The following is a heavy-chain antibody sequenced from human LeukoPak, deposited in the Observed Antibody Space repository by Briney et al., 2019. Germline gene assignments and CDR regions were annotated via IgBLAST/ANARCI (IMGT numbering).Heavy chain of an antibody. CDR2: INPNSGGT. CDR3: ASLIAAAGIHWFDP. J-gene: IGHJ5*02. CDR1: GYTFTGYY. Sequence: GASVKVSCKASGYTFTGYYMHWVRQAPGQGLEWMGWINPNSGGTNYAQKFQGRVTMTRDTSISTAYMELSRLRSDDTAVYYCASLIAAAGIHWFDPRGQGTLVTVSS. D-gene: IGHD6-13*01. V-gene: IGHV1-2*02.